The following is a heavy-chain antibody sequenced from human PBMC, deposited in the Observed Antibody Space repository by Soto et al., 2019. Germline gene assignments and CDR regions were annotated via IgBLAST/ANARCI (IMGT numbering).Heavy chain of an antibody. V-gene: IGHV4-34*01. Sequence: PSETLSLTCAVYGGSFSGYYWSWIRQAPGKGLEWIGEINHSGSTNYNPSLKSRVTITVDTSKKQFSLKLSSVTAADTAVYYCARSLLGREFDYWGQGTLVTVSS. CDR3: ARSLLGREFDY. D-gene: IGHD1-26*01. J-gene: IGHJ4*02. CDR1: GGSFSGYY. CDR2: INHSGST.